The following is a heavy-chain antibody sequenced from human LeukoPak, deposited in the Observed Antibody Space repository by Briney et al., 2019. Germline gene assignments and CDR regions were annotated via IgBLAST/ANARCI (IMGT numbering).Heavy chain of an antibody. CDR3: ARQGSGSRAAFDY. CDR1: DGSISTFY. CDR2: IYYSGIT. V-gene: IGHV4-59*08. D-gene: IGHD1-26*01. J-gene: IGHJ4*02. Sequence: SETLSRTCNVEDGSISTFYWSWIRQPPGKGLEWIGYIYYSGITNYNPSLKSRVTISVDTSKNQFSLKLSSVTAADTAVYYCARQGSGSRAAFDYLGQGTLVTVSS.